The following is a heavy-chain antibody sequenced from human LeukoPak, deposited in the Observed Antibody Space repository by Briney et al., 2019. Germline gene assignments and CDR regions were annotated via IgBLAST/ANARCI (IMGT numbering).Heavy chain of an antibody. CDR3: ARLGPYYYASGSYYDGRLLYFDS. Sequence: SETLSLTCAVYGGSFSGYHWSWIRQPPGKGLEWIGEINRSGSTNYNPSLKSRVTISIDTSKNQFSLNLSSVTAADTAVYYCARLGPYYYASGSYYDGRLLYFDSWGQGTLVTVSS. CDR1: GGSFSGYH. D-gene: IGHD3-10*01. V-gene: IGHV4-34*01. CDR2: INRSGST. J-gene: IGHJ4*02.